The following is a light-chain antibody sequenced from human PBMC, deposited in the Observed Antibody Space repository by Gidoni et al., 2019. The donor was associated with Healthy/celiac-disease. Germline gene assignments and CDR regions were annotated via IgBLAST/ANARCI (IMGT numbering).Light chain of an antibody. CDR3: QQDYNLPLT. CDR1: QSVSSSY. J-gene: IGKJ4*01. V-gene: IGKV3D-7*01. CDR2: GAS. Sequence: ESVMTQSPATLSVSPGERATLSCRASQSVSSSYLSWYQQKPGQAPRLLIYGASTRATGIPARFSGSGSGTDFTLTISSLQPEDFAVYYCQQDYNLPLTFGGGTKVEIK.